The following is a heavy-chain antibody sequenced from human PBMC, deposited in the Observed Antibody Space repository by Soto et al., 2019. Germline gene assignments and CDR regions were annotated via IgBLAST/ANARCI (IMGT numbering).Heavy chain of an antibody. CDR1: GYTFLKYG. D-gene: IGHD3-16*01. CDR3: ARDEKNWAKFDY. CDR2: ISATGVP. J-gene: IGHJ4*02. Sequence: QVQLVQSGPEVKRPGASVKVSCKAFGYTFLKYGISWVRLAPGQRPEWMGWISATGVPNYPQRHQGRFTMTVDTSSSTAFMELNSLTSDDTAIYYCARDEKNWAKFDYWGQGTLVTVSS. V-gene: IGHV1-18*01.